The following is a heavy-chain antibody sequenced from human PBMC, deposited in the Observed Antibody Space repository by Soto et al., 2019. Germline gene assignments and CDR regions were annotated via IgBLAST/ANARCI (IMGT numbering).Heavy chain of an antibody. CDR2: INWNGGST. Sequence: EVQLVESGGGVVRPGGSLRLSCAASGFTFDDYGMSWVRQAPGKGLEWVSGINWNGGSTGYADSVKGRFTISRDNAKNSLYLQMNSLRAEETALYYCARDGRDDSSGYYLYYFDYWGQGTLVTVSS. CDR3: ARDGRDDSSGYYLYYFDY. CDR1: GFTFDDYG. V-gene: IGHV3-20*04. J-gene: IGHJ4*02. D-gene: IGHD3-22*01.